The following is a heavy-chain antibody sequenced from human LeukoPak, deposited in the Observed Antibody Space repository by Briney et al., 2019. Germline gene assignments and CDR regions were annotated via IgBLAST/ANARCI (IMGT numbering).Heavy chain of an antibody. J-gene: IGHJ4*02. CDR3: ATATVDSIGDY. D-gene: IGHD3-22*01. V-gene: IGHV1-46*01. CDR2: INPSGGST. Sequence: ASVKVSCKASGYTFTSYYMHWVRQAPGQGLEWMGIINPSGGSTSYAQKFQGRVTMTEDTSTDTAYMELSSLRSEDTAVYYCATATVDSIGDYWGQGTLVTVSS. CDR1: GYTFTSYY.